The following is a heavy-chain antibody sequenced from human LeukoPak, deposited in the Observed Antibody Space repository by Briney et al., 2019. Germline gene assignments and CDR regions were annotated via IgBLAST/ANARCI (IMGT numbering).Heavy chain of an antibody. CDR3: ARWGLSYTIDY. V-gene: IGHV3-7*01. CDR1: GFTFRTYW. J-gene: IGHJ4*02. Sequence: GGSLRLSCAASGFTFRTYWMAWVRQAPGNGLQWVADINPGGSAKYYVGSVKGRFPISRDDAKTSLYLKMDSLRAEDTAVYSCARWGLSYTIDYWGQGTLVTVSS. D-gene: IGHD2-21*01. CDR2: INPGGSAK.